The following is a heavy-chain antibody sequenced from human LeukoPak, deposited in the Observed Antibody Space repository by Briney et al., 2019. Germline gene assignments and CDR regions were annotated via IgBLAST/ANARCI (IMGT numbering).Heavy chain of an antibody. V-gene: IGHV3-23*01. J-gene: IGHJ4*02. CDR3: AKGKVNNLGAFDY. CDR2: VTATGGET. Sequence: PGGSLRLSCIVSGFTFSAYAMSWVRQAPGKGLEWVSVVTATGGETYYADSVRGRFIISRDNSRNTFYLQMDILRADDTAIYYCAKGKVNNLGAFDYWGQGTLVTVSS. D-gene: IGHD1-26*01. CDR1: GFTFSAYA.